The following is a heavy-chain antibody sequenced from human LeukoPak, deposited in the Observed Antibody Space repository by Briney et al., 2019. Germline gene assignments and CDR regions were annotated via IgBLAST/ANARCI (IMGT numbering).Heavy chain of an antibody. J-gene: IGHJ5*02. D-gene: IGHD1-1*01. CDR3: AKSPGTTGWFDP. CDR1: GFTFTSYG. V-gene: IGHV3-23*01. Sequence: GGSLRLSCAASGFTFTSYGMSWVRQAPGKGLEWVSSISSSGTTTYYADSAKGRFTVSRDNSKNTLYLQMNSLRAEDTAVYYCAKSPGTTGWFDPWGQGTLVTVSS. CDR2: ISSSGTTT.